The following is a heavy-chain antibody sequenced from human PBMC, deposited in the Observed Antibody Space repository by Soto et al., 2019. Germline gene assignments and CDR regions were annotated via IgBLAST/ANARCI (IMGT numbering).Heavy chain of an antibody. CDR3: ARPQNYDFWSGGASPNYYYGMDV. V-gene: IGHV3-30-3*01. Sequence: GSLRLSCAASGFTFSSYAMHWVRQAPGKGLEWVAVISYDGSNKYYADSVKGRFTISRDNSKNTLYLQMNSLRAEDTAVYYCARPQNYDFWSGGASPNYYYGMDVWGQGTTVTVSS. CDR2: ISYDGSNK. D-gene: IGHD3-3*01. J-gene: IGHJ6*02. CDR1: GFTFSSYA.